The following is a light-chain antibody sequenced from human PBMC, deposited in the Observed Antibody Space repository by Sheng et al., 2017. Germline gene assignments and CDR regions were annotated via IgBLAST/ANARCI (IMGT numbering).Light chain of an antibody. J-gene: IGKJ1*01. CDR1: QSVSSN. Sequence: EIVMTQSPATLSVSPGERVTLSCRASQSVSSNLAWYQQKPGQAPRLLIYGVSTRATGIPARFSGSGSGTEFTLTISSLQSEDLAVYYCQQYNNWWTFGQGTKVE. CDR2: GVS. V-gene: IGKV3-15*01. CDR3: QQYNNWWT.